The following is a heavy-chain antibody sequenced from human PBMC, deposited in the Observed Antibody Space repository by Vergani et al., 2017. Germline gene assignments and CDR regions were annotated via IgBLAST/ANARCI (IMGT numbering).Heavy chain of an antibody. Sequence: QVQLVESGGGVVQPGRSLRLSCAASGFTFSSYGMHWVRQAPGKGLEWVAVIWYDGSNKYYADSVKGRFTISRDNSKNTLYLQMNSLSAEDTAVDYCAREGELPRYSYGTGAFDYWGQGTLVTVSS. CDR1: GFTFSSYG. V-gene: IGHV3-33*01. CDR2: IWYDGSNK. J-gene: IGHJ4*02. CDR3: AREGELPRYSYGTGAFDY. D-gene: IGHD5-18*01.